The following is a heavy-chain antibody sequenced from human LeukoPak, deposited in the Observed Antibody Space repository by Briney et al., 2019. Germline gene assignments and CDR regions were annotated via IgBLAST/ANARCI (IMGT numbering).Heavy chain of an antibody. CDR3: ASGDSAVTFFDY. CDR1: GFTFTSYT. J-gene: IGHJ4*02. D-gene: IGHD4-17*01. V-gene: IGHV3-21*01. Sequence: GGSLRLSCAASGFTFTSYTMNWVRQAPGKGLEWVSSISSSSSYIYYADSLKGRFTISRDNAKGSLYLQMNSLRAEDTAVYYCASGDSAVTFFDYWGQGTLVTVSS. CDR2: ISSSSSYI.